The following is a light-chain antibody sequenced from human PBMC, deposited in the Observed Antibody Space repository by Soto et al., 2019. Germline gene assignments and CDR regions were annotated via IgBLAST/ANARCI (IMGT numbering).Light chain of an antibody. CDR2: LGS. CDR1: QSLLHSDGYNY. J-gene: IGKJ4*01. Sequence: DVVMTQSPLSLPVTPGEPASISCRSSQSLLHSDGYNYLDWFLQRPGQSPQVPIYLGSNRAPGVPDRFSGSGSGTDFTLKISRVEAEDVGVYYCMQALQAPLTFGGGTQVEIK. V-gene: IGKV2-28*01. CDR3: MQALQAPLT.